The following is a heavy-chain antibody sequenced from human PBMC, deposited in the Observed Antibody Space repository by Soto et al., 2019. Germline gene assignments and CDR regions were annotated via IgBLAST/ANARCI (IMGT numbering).Heavy chain of an antibody. Sequence: ASVKVSCKASGYTFTSYDINWVRQATGQGLEWMGWMNPNSGNTGYAQKFQGRVTMTRNTSISTAYMELSSLRSEDTAVYYCARGDEVILGMDVWGKGTTVTVSS. J-gene: IGHJ6*04. CDR2: MNPNSGNT. D-gene: IGHD3-22*01. CDR3: ARGDEVILGMDV. CDR1: GYTFTSYD. V-gene: IGHV1-8*01.